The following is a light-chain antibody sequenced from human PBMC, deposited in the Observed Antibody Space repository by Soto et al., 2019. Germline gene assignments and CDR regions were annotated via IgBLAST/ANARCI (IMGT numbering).Light chain of an antibody. CDR1: QDISNY. J-gene: IGKJ4*01. Sequence: DVQMTQSPSSLSASVGDRVTITCQASQDISNYLSWFQQKPGKAPKVLIYDASNLQTGVPSRFSGSGSGTDFAFTIRSLQPEDIATYFCQQYDDLPRTFGGGTKVEIK. CDR3: QQYDDLPRT. V-gene: IGKV1-33*01. CDR2: DAS.